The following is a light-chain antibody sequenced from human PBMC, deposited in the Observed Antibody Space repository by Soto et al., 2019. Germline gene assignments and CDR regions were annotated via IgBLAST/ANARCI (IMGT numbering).Light chain of an antibody. J-gene: IGKJ1*01. V-gene: IGKV1-5*01. CDR3: QQCNTFWT. CDR1: QSICSW. CDR2: DVS. Sequence: DIQLTQSPSTLSSSLGDRVTITCRASQSICSWFAWYQQKPGKAPKLLIYDVSSLESGVPSRLSGSGSGTEFTLTISSLQPDDFATYYCQQCNTFWTFGQGTKVDIK.